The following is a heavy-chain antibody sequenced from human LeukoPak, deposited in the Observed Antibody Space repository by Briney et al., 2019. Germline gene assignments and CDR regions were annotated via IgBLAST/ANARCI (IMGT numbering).Heavy chain of an antibody. CDR1: GVSVISGSYQ. J-gene: IGHJ4*02. D-gene: IGHD3-10*01. V-gene: IGHV4-61*01. CDR2: IYYSGST. CDR3: ARDPGGSAKFDF. Sequence: PSETLSLTCTVSGVSVISGSYQCSWIRQPPGEGLEWIGYIYYSGSTNYNSSLKSRVTISVDTSKNQFSLKLSSVTAADTAVYYCARDPGGSAKFDFWGQGTLVTVSS.